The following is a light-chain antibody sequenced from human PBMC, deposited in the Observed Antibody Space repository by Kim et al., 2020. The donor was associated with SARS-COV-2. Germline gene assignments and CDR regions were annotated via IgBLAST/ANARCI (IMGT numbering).Light chain of an antibody. CDR1: RSDVGAYKY. V-gene: IGLV2-14*04. J-gene: IGLJ1*01. Sequence: GQSNNLSCHGTRSDVGAYKYVSWYQQHPDKAPKLIIYNVSQRPSGVSNRFSGSKSGNTASLTISGLQAEDEADYYCISYTSSSTYVFGSGTKVTVL. CDR3: ISYTSSSTYV. CDR2: NVS.